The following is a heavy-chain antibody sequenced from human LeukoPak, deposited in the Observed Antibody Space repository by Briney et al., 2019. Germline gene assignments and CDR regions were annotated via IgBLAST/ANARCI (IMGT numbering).Heavy chain of an antibody. CDR1: GGSISSGDYY. D-gene: IGHD2-21*02. Sequence: SETLSLTCTVSGGSISSGDYYWSWIRQPPGKGLEWIGYIYYSGSTYYNPSLKSRVTISVDTSKNQFSLKLSSVTAADTAVYYCARAYGGDCYPLDYWGQGTLVTVSS. J-gene: IGHJ4*02. CDR3: ARAYGGDCYPLDY. V-gene: IGHV4-30-4*01. CDR2: IYYSGST.